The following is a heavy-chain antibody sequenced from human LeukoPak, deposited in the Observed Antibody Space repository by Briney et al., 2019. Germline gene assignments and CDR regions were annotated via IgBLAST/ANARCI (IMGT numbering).Heavy chain of an antibody. D-gene: IGHD6-13*01. CDR1: GYTFTSYD. CDR3: ATLGRSSWPVLQYRFDY. V-gene: IGHV1-8*01. Sequence: ASVKVSCKASGYTFTSYDINWVRQATGQGLEWMGWMNPNSGNTGYAQKFQGRVTMTEDTSTDTAYMELSSLRSEDTAVYYCATLGRSSWPVLQYRFDYWGQGTLVTVSS. J-gene: IGHJ4*02. CDR2: MNPNSGNT.